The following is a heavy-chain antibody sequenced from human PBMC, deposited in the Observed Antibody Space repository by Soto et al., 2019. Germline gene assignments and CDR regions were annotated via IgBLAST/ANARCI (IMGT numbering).Heavy chain of an antibody. D-gene: IGHD2-21*01. CDR2: ISDNGHDK. J-gene: IGHJ4*02. CDR3: AKDLIAVVPSADGPDS. Sequence: QVHLVESGGGVVQPGRSLRLSCAASGFTFSDYAMHWVRQAPGKGLEWVAVISDNGHDKEYVYSVKGRFTLSRDNSKNAMFLHMNNLSVEDTAVYYCAKDLIAVVPSADGPDSWGQGALVIVSS. V-gene: IGHV3-30*18. CDR1: GFTFSDYA.